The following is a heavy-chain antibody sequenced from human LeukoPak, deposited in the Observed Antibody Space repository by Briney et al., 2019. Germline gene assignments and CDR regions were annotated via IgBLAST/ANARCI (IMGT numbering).Heavy chain of an antibody. D-gene: IGHD6-19*01. CDR1: GFTFSSYW. CDR3: AMNVQWLVEYGAFDI. V-gene: IGHV3-74*01. J-gene: IGHJ3*02. Sequence: GGSLRLSCAASGFTFSSYWMHWVRQAPGKGLVWVSRINSDGSSTSYADSVKGRFTISRDNAKNTLYLQMNSLRAEDTAVYYCAMNVQWLVEYGAFDIWGQGTMVTVSS. CDR2: INSDGSST.